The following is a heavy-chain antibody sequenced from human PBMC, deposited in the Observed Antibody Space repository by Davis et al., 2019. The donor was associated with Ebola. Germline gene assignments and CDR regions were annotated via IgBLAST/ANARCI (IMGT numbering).Heavy chain of an antibody. CDR3: VRQAVAGTYYYYGMDV. CDR1: GYSFTSYW. Sequence: KVSCKGSGYSFTSYWIGWVRQMPGKGLEWMGIIYPGDSDTRYSPSFQGQVTISADKSISTAYLQWSSLKASDTAMYYCVRQAVAGTYYYYGMDVWGQGTTVTVSS. V-gene: IGHV5-51*01. CDR2: IYPGDSDT. J-gene: IGHJ6*02. D-gene: IGHD6-19*01.